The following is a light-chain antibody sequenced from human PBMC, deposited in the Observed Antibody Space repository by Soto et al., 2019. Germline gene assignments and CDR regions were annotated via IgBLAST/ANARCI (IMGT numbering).Light chain of an antibody. Sequence: QSVLTQPASVSGSPGQSITISCTGTSSDVGHYNYVSWYQQHPGKAPKLMIYEVYKRPSGVPARFSGSKSGNTASLTVSGLQAEDEAVYYCNSYVTSNVVVFGGGTK. V-gene: IGLV2-8*01. CDR2: EVY. CDR3: NSYVTSNVVV. CDR1: SSDVGHYNY. J-gene: IGLJ2*01.